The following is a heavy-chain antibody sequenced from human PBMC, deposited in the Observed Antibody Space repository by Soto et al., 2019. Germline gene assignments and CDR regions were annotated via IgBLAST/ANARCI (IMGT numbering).Heavy chain of an antibody. V-gene: IGHV3-23*01. Sequence: GSLRRCCAASGFICSSYDMSWVRQAPGKGLEWVSTILVDGRTFYVDSVKGRFTISRDSSQNTVYLQMNSLTAGDTALYYCAKATATGGGAFDICGQGTMVTVSS. CDR3: AKATATGGGAFDI. J-gene: IGHJ3*02. D-gene: IGHD2-8*02. CDR2: ILVDGRT. CDR1: GFICSSYD.